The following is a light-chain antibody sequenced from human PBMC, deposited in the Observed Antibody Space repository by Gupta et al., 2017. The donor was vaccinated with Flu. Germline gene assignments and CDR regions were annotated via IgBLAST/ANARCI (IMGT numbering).Light chain of an antibody. Sequence: QSALTQPAPVPGSPGQSFTISSPGTSNDVGGYNYVSWYQQYAGKAPKLIIYEVTNRPSGVSNRFSGSKSGNTASLTISGLQAEDEGDYYCSSSTASGAPVLFGGGTKLTVL. CDR3: SSSTASGAPVL. V-gene: IGLV2-14*01. J-gene: IGLJ3*02. CDR1: SNDVGGYNY. CDR2: EVT.